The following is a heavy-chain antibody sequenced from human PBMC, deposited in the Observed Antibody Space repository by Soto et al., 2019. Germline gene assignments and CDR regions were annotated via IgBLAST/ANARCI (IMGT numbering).Heavy chain of an antibody. J-gene: IGHJ4*02. CDR2: ISYDGSNK. Sequence: GGSLRLSCAASGFTFSSYAMHWVRQAPGKGLEWVAVISYDGSNKYYADSVKGRFTISRDNSKNTPYLQMNSLRAEDTAVYYCARERSGPFDYWGQGTLVTVSS. D-gene: IGHD2-15*01. V-gene: IGHV3-30-3*01. CDR1: GFTFSSYA. CDR3: ARERSGPFDY.